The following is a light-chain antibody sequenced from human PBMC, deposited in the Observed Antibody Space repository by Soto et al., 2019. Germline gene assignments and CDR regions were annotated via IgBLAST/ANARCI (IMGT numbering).Light chain of an antibody. CDR3: QQYGGSPRT. V-gene: IGKV3-20*01. CDR1: QSVSNNY. Sequence: EIVLTRSPGTLSLSQGERATVSFMASQSVSNNYLAWYQQKPGQAPRLLIYGASNRATGIPDRFSGSGSGTDFTLTISRLEPEDFAVYYCQQYGGSPRTFGQGTKVDIK. CDR2: GAS. J-gene: IGKJ1*01.